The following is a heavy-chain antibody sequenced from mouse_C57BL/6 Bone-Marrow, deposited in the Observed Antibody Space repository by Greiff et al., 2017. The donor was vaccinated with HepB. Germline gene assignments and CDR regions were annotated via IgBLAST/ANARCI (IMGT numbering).Heavy chain of an antibody. D-gene: IGHD2-5*01. J-gene: IGHJ1*03. V-gene: IGHV5-4*01. Sequence: EVKLEESGGGLVKPGGSLKLSCAASGFTFSSYAMSWVRQTPEKRLEWVATISDGGSYTYYPDNVKGRFTISRDNAKNNLYLQMSHLKSEDTAMYYCAREKRAYYSNYWYFDVWGTGTTVTVSS. CDR3: AREKRAYYSNYWYFDV. CDR2: ISDGGSYT. CDR1: GFTFSSYA.